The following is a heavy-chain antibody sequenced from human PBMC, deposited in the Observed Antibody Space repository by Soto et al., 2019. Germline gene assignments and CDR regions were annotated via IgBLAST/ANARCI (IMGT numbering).Heavy chain of an antibody. CDR1: GGSVRGRS. Sequence: PETLYPPYTVHGGSVRGRSGGGFRQPPGKGLEWFGEINHRGSTNYNPSLKSRVTISVDTSKNQFSLKLSSVTAADTAVYYCARMWSGYNSHWGQGTLVTVS. V-gene: IGHV4-34*01. J-gene: IGHJ4*02. D-gene: IGHD6-25*01. CDR2: INHRGST. CDR3: ARMWSGYNSH.